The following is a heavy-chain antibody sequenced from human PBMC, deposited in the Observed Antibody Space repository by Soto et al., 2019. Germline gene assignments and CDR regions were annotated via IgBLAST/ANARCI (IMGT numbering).Heavy chain of an antibody. Sequence: QVQLVESGGTLVKPGGSLRLSCAASGFRFSDYFMNWIRQAPGKRLEWLSYISGSGDTIFYADSVKGRFTISRDNAKNSLYLQMDRLRADDTAVYYCARRSTMVTDFDYWGQGTLVAVSS. CDR3: ARRSTMVTDFDY. CDR1: GFRFSDYF. D-gene: IGHD3-10*01. CDR2: ISGSGDTI. J-gene: IGHJ4*02. V-gene: IGHV3-11*01.